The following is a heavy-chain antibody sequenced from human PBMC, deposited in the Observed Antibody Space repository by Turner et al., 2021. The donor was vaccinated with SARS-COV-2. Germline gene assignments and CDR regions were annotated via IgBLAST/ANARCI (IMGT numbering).Heavy chain of an antibody. J-gene: IGHJ4*02. V-gene: IGHV3-30*18. CDR3: AKVGDVVMVYAMTTPPDY. CDR1: GFTFSSYA. Sequence: QVQLVESGGGVVQPGRSLRLSCAASGFTFSSYAMHWVRQAPGKGLEWVAVISYDGSNKYYADSVKGRFTISRDNSKNTLYLQMNSLRAEDTAVYYCAKVGDVVMVYAMTTPPDYWGQGTLVTVSS. CDR2: ISYDGSNK. D-gene: IGHD2-8*01.